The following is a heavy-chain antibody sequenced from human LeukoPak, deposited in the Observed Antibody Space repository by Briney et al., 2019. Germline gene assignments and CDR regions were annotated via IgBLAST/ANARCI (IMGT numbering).Heavy chain of an antibody. V-gene: IGHV3-23*01. CDR2: ISGSGAGT. CDR1: GFTVSSNY. CDR3: VQGASNFGY. J-gene: IGHJ4*02. Sequence: GGSLRLSCAASGFTVSSNYMSWVRQAPGKGLEWVSGISGSGAGTYYADSVKGRFTISRDNSKNTLYLQMNGLTAEDTAVYYCVQGASNFGYWGQGTLVTVSS.